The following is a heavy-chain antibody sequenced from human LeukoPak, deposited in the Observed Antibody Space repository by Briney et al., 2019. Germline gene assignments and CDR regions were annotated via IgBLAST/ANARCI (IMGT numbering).Heavy chain of an antibody. CDR3: ARGGFSDFFDY. CDR2: INSDGSRT. D-gene: IGHD3/OR15-3a*01. CDR1: GFTFSSSW. Sequence: PGGSLRLSCVTSGFTFSSSWIHWVRQVPGKGLVWVSGINSDGSRTNYADSVKGRFTISRDNAKNTVYLQMNSLRAEDMAVYYCARGGFSDFFDYWGQGTLVTVSS. V-gene: IGHV3-74*01. J-gene: IGHJ4*02.